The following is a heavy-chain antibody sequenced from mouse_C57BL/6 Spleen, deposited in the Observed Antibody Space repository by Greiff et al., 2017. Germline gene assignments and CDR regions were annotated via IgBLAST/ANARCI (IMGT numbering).Heavy chain of an antibody. V-gene: IGHV1-62-2*01. J-gene: IGHJ4*01. CDR2: FYPGSGSI. Sequence: QVQLQQSGAELVKPGASVQLSCKASGYTFTEYTIHWVKQRPGQGLEWIGWFYPGSGSIKYNEKFKDKATLTAGKSSSTVYMELSRLTSEDSVVYFGARHEEGSSRDYGSSDALDYWGQGTSVTVSS. CDR1: GYTFTEYT. D-gene: IGHD1-1*01. CDR3: ARHEEGSSRDYGSSDALDY.